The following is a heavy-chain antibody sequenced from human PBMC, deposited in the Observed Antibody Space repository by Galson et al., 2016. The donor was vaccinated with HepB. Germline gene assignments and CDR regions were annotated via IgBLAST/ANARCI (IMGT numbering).Heavy chain of an antibody. CDR1: GFTFSIYG. CDR3: ARDTSSSIRADW. D-gene: IGHD2-21*01. Sequence: SLRLSCAASGFTFSIYGMHWVRQAPGKGLEWVAVIWYDGSNKYYADSVKGRFTISRDNSKNTLSLQMNSLSPEDTAVYYCARDTSSSIRADWWGQGTLVTVSS. CDR2: IWYDGSNK. J-gene: IGHJ4*02. V-gene: IGHV3-33*01.